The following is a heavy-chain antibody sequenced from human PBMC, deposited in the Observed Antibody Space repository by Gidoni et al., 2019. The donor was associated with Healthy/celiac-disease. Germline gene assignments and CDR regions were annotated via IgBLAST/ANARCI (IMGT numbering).Heavy chain of an antibody. Sequence: DVQLVESGGGLVKPGGSLRLSCSASGFTFSNAWMSWVRQAPGKGLEWVGRIKSKTDGGTTDYAAPVKGRFTISRDDSKNTLYLQMNSLKTEDTAVYYCTTIGQLVSYGMDVWGQGTTVTVSS. CDR2: IKSKTDGGTT. D-gene: IGHD6-6*01. V-gene: IGHV3-15*01. CDR1: GFTFSNAW. CDR3: TTIGQLVSYGMDV. J-gene: IGHJ6*02.